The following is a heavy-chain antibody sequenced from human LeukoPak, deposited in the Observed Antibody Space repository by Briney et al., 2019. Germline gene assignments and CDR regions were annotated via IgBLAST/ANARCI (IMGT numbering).Heavy chain of an antibody. J-gene: IGHJ4*02. CDR3: ARLMMATNYYFDY. Sequence: SETLSLTCTVSGGSISSSSYYWGWIRQPPGKGLEWIGSIYYSGSTYYNPSLKSRVTISVDTSKNQFSLKLSSVTAADTAVYYCARLMMATNYYFDYWGQGTLVTVPS. CDR2: IYYSGST. D-gene: IGHD5-24*01. CDR1: GGSISSSSYY. V-gene: IGHV4-39*01.